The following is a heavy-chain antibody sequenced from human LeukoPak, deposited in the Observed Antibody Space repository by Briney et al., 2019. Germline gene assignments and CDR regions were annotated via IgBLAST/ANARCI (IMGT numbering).Heavy chain of an antibody. CDR3: AKDALRTAAGPYYYGMDV. J-gene: IGHJ6*02. CDR2: ISAYNGNT. CDR1: GHTFTSYG. D-gene: IGHD6-13*01. Sequence: ASVKVSCKASGHTFTSYGISWVRQAPGQGLEWMGWISAYNGNTNYAQKVEGRVTMTTDTSTSTAYMELRSLRPDDTAVYYCAKDALRTAAGPYYYGMDVWGQGTTVTVSS. V-gene: IGHV1-18*01.